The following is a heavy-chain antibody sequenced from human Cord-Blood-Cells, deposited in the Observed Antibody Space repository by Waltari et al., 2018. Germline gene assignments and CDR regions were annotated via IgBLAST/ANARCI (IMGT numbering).Heavy chain of an antibody. Sequence: QVQLQQWGAGLLKPSETLSLTCAVHGGSFSGYYWSWIRQPPGKGLEWIGEINHSGSTNYNPSLKSRVTISVDTSKNQFSLKLSSVTAADTAVYYCARTPTYYYDSSGYYYDYWGQGTLVTVSS. CDR3: ARTPTYYYDSSGYYYDY. CDR2: INHSGST. D-gene: IGHD3-22*01. V-gene: IGHV4-34*01. CDR1: GGSFSGYY. J-gene: IGHJ4*02.